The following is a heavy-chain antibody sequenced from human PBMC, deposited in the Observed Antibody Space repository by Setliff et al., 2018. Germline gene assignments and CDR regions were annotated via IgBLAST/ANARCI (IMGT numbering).Heavy chain of an antibody. D-gene: IGHD3-10*01. CDR2: ISSNGGST. Sequence: PGGSLRLSCAASGFTFSSYAMSWVRQAPGKGLEYVSAISSNGGSTYYANSVKGRFTISRDNSKNTLYLQMNSLRAEDTAVYYCAKNGFGVVALGVNNWFDPWGQGTLVTVSS. J-gene: IGHJ5*02. CDR3: AKNGFGVVALGVNNWFDP. V-gene: IGHV3-64*01. CDR1: GFTFSSYA.